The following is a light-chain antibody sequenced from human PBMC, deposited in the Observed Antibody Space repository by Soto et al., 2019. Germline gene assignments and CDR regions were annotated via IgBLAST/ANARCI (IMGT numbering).Light chain of an antibody. Sequence: EIVLTQSPGTLSLSPGERATLSCRASQIISSAYLAWYQQRPGQAPRLLMYASSSRATGIPDRFSGSGSGTDFTLTISRLEPEDCAVYYCQQCDDSLPWTFGQGTKVEMK. CDR1: QIISSAY. CDR3: QQCDDSLPWT. V-gene: IGKV3-20*01. CDR2: ASS. J-gene: IGKJ1*01.